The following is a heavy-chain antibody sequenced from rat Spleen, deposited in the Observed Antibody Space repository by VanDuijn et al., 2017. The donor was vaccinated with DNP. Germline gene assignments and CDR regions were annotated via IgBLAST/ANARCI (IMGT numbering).Heavy chain of an antibody. CDR2: INYSGST. V-gene: IGHV3-1*01. CDR3: ARGLNYGGYNYYWYFDF. CDR1: GYSISSNY. D-gene: IGHD1-11*01. J-gene: IGHJ1*01. Sequence: EVQLQESGPGLVKPSQSLSLTCSVTGYSISSNYWGWIRKFPGNKMEWIGHINYSGSTSYNPSLKSRISITRDTSKNQFFLQLNSVTTEDTATYYCARGLNYGGYNYYWYFDFWGPGTMVTVSS.